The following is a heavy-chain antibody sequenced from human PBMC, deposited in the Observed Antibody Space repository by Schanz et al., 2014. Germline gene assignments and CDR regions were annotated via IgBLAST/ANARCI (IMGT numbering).Heavy chain of an antibody. Sequence: QVQLVHSGAEVKKPGSSVKVSCKASGGTFSSSTLTWVRQAPGQGLEWMGRIIPILDKTNYAQKFQGRVTMTADKSTSTVYMEVSGLRSEDTAVYYCARDGEAAAGCDYGGQGTLVTVSS. CDR3: ARDGEAAAGCDY. CDR2: IIPILDKT. J-gene: IGHJ4*02. CDR1: GGTFSSST. V-gene: IGHV1-69*08. D-gene: IGHD6-13*01.